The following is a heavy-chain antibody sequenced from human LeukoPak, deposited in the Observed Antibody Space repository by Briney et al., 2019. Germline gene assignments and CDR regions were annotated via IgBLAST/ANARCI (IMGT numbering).Heavy chain of an antibody. J-gene: IGHJ6*02. CDR3: ARTRAAGYADYFYYGMDV. CDR2: IWHNGSNE. D-gene: IGHD6-13*01. Sequence: SLTLSCAASGFIFSTYGMHWVRQPPGKGLEWVALIWHNGSNEYHADSVKGRFSISRYNSKNTMYLQMNSLRAEDTAVYYCARTRAAGYADYFYYGMDVWGQGTTVTVSS. CDR1: GFIFSTYG. V-gene: IGHV3-33*08.